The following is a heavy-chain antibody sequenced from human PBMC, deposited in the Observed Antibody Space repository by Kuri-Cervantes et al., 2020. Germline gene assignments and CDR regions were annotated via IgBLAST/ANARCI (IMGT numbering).Heavy chain of an antibody. J-gene: IGHJ4*02. CDR2: ISSSSSYI. Sequence: GESLKISCAASGFTFSSYSMNWVCQAPGKGLEWVSSISSSSSYIYYADSVKGRFTIPRDNAKNSLYLQMNSLRAEDTAVYYCARDVRCIKNAYCGGDDYWGQGTLVTVSS. V-gene: IGHV3-21*01. CDR3: ARDVRCIKNAYCGGDDY. D-gene: IGHD2-21*01. CDR1: GFTFSSYS.